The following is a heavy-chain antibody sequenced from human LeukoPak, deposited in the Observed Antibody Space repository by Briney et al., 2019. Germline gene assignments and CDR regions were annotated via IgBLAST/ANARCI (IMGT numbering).Heavy chain of an antibody. CDR2: ITGSSSSR. V-gene: IGHV3-48*01. Sequence: PGGSLRLSCAASGFTFSSYAMHWVRQAPGKGLEWVSYITGSSSSRYYADSVKGRFTISRDNAKNSLYLQMNSLRAEDTAIYYCARDSSYGMDVWGQGTTVTVSS. CDR1: GFTFSSYA. J-gene: IGHJ6*02. CDR3: ARDSSYGMDV.